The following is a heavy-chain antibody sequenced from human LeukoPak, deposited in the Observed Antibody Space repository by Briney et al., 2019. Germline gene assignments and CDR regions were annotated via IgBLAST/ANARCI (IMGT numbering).Heavy chain of an antibody. CDR2: ISSDGSNK. D-gene: IGHD3-10*01. CDR3: AKDWDYYGSGSYYDY. J-gene: IGHJ4*02. Sequence: GGSLRLSCAASGFNFNNYGMHWVRQAPGKGLEWVAVISSDGSNKYYADSVKGRFTISRDNSKNTLYLQLNSLRAEDTAVYHCAKDWDYYGSGSYYDYWGQGTPVTVSS. V-gene: IGHV3-30*18. CDR1: GFNFNNYG.